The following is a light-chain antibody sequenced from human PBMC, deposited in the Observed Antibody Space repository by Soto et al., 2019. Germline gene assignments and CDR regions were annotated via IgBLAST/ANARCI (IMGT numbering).Light chain of an antibody. CDR3: QHYGSSLLT. CDR1: QSVTSSF. V-gene: IGKV3-20*01. Sequence: EIVLTQSPGTLSLSPGERATLSCRASQSVTSSFLVWYQQKPGQAPRLLLYVAFSRATGIPERFSGSGSGTDFTLTISRLEPEDFAVYYCQHYGSSLLTFGGGTKVEIK. CDR2: VAF. J-gene: IGKJ4*01.